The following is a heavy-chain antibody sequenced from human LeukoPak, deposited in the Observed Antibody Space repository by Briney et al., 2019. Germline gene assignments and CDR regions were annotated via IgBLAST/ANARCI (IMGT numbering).Heavy chain of an antibody. CDR2: IYYSGST. Sequence: SETLSLTCAVYGGSFSGYYWSWIRQPPGKGLEWIGYIYYSGSTNYNPSLKSRVTISVDTSKNQFSLKLSSVTAADTAVYYCARPGSAAGGVEYFDLWGRGTLVTVSS. CDR1: GGSFSGYY. J-gene: IGHJ2*01. V-gene: IGHV4-59*08. D-gene: IGHD6-13*01. CDR3: ARPGSAAGGVEYFDL.